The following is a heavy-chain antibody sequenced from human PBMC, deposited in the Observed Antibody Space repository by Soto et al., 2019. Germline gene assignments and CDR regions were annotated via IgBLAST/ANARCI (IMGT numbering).Heavy chain of an antibody. Sequence: GGSLRLSCAASGFTFSSYAVSWVRQAPGKGLEWVSAISGSGGSTYYADSVKGRFTISRDNSKNTLYLQMNSLRAEDTAVYYCATSTSVQKYDYDTSGFPDYWGQGTLVTVSS. D-gene: IGHD3-22*01. V-gene: IGHV3-23*01. CDR1: GFTFSSYA. CDR2: ISGSGGST. J-gene: IGHJ4*02. CDR3: ATSTSVQKYDYDTSGFPDY.